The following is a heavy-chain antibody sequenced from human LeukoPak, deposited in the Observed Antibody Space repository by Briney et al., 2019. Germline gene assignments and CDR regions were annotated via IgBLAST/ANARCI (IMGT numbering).Heavy chain of an antibody. Sequence: GGSLRLSCGASGFSFSDYGMHWVRQAPGKGLEGVAFIRKDGNNENYADSVKGRFTISRDNSNNTLYLQMNSLQTEDTAVYYCAKDRGDYPPYFDYWGQGTLVTVPS. CDR1: GFSFSDYG. CDR3: AKDRGDYPPYFDY. D-gene: IGHD2-21*02. V-gene: IGHV3-30*02. J-gene: IGHJ4*02. CDR2: IRKDGNNE.